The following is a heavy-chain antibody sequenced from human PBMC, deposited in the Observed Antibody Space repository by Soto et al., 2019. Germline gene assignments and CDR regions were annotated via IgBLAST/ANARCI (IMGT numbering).Heavy chain of an antibody. J-gene: IGHJ4*02. Sequence: ASVKVSCKASGYTFTSYGISWVRQAPGQGLEWMGWISAYNGNTNYAQKLQGRVTMTTDTSTSTAYMELRSLRSDDTAVYYCARMDTAMVSDPDFDYWGQGTLVTVSS. V-gene: IGHV1-18*04. CDR2: ISAYNGNT. CDR1: GYTFTSYG. D-gene: IGHD5-18*01. CDR3: ARMDTAMVSDPDFDY.